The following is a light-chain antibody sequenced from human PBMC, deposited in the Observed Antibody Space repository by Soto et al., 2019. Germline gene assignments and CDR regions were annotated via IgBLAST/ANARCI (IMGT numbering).Light chain of an antibody. V-gene: IGKV3-11*01. Sequence: EIVLTQSPATLSLSPGERATLSCRASQSVSNDLVWYHQKPGQAPRVLIYSASNRPTGIPARFSGSESVTDFTLTIISIEPDDFAVYYCQQRTNWPPTFGGRTKVE. CDR3: QQRTNWPPT. CDR1: QSVSND. CDR2: SAS. J-gene: IGKJ4*01.